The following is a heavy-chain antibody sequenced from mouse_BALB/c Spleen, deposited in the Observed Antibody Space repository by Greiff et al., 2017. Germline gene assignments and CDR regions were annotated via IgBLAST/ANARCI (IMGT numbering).Heavy chain of an antibody. D-gene: IGHD3-3*01. V-gene: IGHV3-2*02. Sequence: EVKLMESGPGLVKPSQSLSLTCTVTGYSITSDYAWNWIRQFPGNKLEWMGYISYSGSTSYNPSLKSRISITRDTSKNQFFLQLNSVTTEDTATYYCARGGDWSYYFDYWGQGTTLTVSS. CDR3: ARGGDWSYYFDY. CDR1: GYSITSDYA. J-gene: IGHJ2*01. CDR2: ISYSGST.